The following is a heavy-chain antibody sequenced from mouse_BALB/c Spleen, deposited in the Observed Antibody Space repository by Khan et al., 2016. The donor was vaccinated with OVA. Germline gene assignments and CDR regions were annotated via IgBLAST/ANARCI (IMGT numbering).Heavy chain of an antibody. V-gene: IGHV2-3*01. CDR2: IWGDGNT. D-gene: IGHD2-3*01. CDR3: AKFDGIFYAVDY. Sequence: QVQLKESGPGLMAPSQSLSITCTVSGFSLISYGVNWVRQPPGKGLEWLGVIWGDGNTNYHSALISRLSISTDNSKSQVFLKLNSLQTDDTATYYCAKFDGIFYAVDYWGQGTSVTVSS. J-gene: IGHJ4*01. CDR1: GFSLISYG.